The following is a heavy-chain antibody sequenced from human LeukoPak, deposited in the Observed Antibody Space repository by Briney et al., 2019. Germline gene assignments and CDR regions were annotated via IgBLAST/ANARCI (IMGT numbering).Heavy chain of an antibody. V-gene: IGHV4-59*12. J-gene: IGHJ5*02. CDR1: GGSISSYY. CDR2: IYYSGST. CDR3: ARDRAEWLSGTKTTWFDP. Sequence: KPSETLSLTCTVSGGSISSYYWSWIRQPPGKGLEWIGYIYYSGSTNYNPSLKSRVTMSVDASEKQLSLKLSSVTAADTAVYYCARDRAEWLSGTKTTWFDPWGQGTLVTVSS. D-gene: IGHD3-3*01.